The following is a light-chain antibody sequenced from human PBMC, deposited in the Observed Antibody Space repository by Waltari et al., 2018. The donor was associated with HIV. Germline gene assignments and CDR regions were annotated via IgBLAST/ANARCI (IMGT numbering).Light chain of an antibody. CDR2: LGS. V-gene: IGKV2-28*01. Sequence: DIVMTQSPLSLPVTPGEPASISCRSSQSLLHSNGFKDLDWYLQKPGQSPQLLIYLGSNRAAGVPDRFSGSGSGTDFTLTISRVEAEDVGVYYCMQALQTPWTFGQGTKVEIK. CDR3: MQALQTPWT. CDR1: QSLLHSNGFKD. J-gene: IGKJ1*01.